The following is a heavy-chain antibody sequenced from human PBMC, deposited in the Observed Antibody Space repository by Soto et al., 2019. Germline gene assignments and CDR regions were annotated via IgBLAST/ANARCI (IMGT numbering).Heavy chain of an antibody. D-gene: IGHD3-16*01. CDR2: MNPNSGNT. V-gene: IGHV1-8*01. Sequence: QVQLVQSGAEVKKPGASVKVSCKASGYTFTSYDINWVRQATGQGLEWMGWMNPNSGNTGYAQKFQGRVTMTRNTSISTAYMELSSLRSEDTAVYYCARASSLWGMFGNYYYYYMDVWGKGTTVTVSS. CDR1: GYTFTSYD. J-gene: IGHJ6*03. CDR3: ARASSLWGMFGNYYYYYMDV.